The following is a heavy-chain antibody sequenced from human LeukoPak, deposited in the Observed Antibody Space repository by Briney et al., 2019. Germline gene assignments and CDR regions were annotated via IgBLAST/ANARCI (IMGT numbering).Heavy chain of an antibody. J-gene: IGHJ4*02. CDR3: ASDSGYDRRFDY. D-gene: IGHD5-12*01. V-gene: IGHV4-39*07. Sequence: SETLSLTCTVSGGSISSSSYYWGWIRQPPGKGLEWIGSIYYSGSTYCDPSLKSRVTISIDTSRNQFSLKLSSVTAADTAVYYCASDSGYDRRFDYWGQGTLVTVSS. CDR1: GGSISSSSYY. CDR2: IYYSGST.